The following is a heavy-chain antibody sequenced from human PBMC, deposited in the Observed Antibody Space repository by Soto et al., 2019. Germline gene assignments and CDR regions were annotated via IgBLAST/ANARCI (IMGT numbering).Heavy chain of an antibody. CDR1: GYTFTSYA. CDR2: INAGIGNT. Sequence: ASVKVSCKASGYTFTSYAMHWLRQAPGQRLEWMGWINAGIGNTKYSQKFQGRVTITRDTSASTAYMELSSLRSEDTAVYYCARETDYSFDYWGQGTLVTVSS. V-gene: IGHV1-3*01. CDR3: ARETDYSFDY. D-gene: IGHD4-4*01. J-gene: IGHJ4*02.